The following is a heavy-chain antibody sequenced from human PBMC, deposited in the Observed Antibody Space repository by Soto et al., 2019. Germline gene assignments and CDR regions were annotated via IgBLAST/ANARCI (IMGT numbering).Heavy chain of an antibody. CDR3: ARPGRDWGALHY. V-gene: IGHV4-59*08. D-gene: IGHD7-27*01. CDR2: IYYSGST. Sequence: QVQLQESGPGLVKPSETLSLTCTASNDSISTYYWTWIRQPPGKGLERIGFIYYSGSTNYNPSLQSRVTIPVDTSKNQFTLKMNSVTAADTAVYYCARPGRDWGALHYWGQGTLVTVSS. CDR1: NDSISTYY. J-gene: IGHJ4*02.